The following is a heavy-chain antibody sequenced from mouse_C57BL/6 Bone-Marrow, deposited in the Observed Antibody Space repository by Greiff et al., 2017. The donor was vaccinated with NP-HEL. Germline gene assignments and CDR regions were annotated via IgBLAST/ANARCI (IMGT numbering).Heavy chain of an antibody. V-gene: IGHV10-3*01. D-gene: IGHD1-1*01. J-gene: IGHJ1*03. CDR2: IRSKSSNYAT. Sequence: EVKLVESGGGLVQPKGSLKLSCAASGFTFTTYAMHWVRQAPGKGLEWVARIRSKSSNYATYYADSVKDRFTISRDDSQSMLYLQMNSRKTEETAVDYCVREKHYGSSYWYFDVWGTGTTVTVSS. CDR3: VREKHYGSSYWYFDV. CDR1: GFTFTTYA.